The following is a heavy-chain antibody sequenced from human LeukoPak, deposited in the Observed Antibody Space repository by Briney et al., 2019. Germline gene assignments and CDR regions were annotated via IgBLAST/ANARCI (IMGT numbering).Heavy chain of an antibody. Sequence: GASVKVSCKASGYTFTGYYMHWVRQAPGQGLEWMGWINPNSGNTGYAQKFQGRVTMTRNTSISTAYMELSSLRSEDTAVYYCARGGEIQLWLGVVDYWGQGTLVTVSS. CDR3: ARGGEIQLWLGVVDY. J-gene: IGHJ4*02. CDR2: INPNSGNT. CDR1: GYTFTGYY. D-gene: IGHD5-18*01. V-gene: IGHV1-8*02.